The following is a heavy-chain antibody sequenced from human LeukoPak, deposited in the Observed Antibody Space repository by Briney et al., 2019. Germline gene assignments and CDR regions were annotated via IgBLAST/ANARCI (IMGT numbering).Heavy chain of an antibody. CDR2: IYPGDSDT. CDR1: GYSFTSYW. J-gene: IGHJ4*02. Sequence: GESLKISCKGSGYSFTSYWIGWVRQMPGKGLEWMGIIYPGDSDTRYSPSFQGQVTISADKSISTAYLQWSSLKAPDTAMYYCARLQFSYSSGWYYFDYWGQGTLVTVSS. D-gene: IGHD6-19*01. CDR3: ARLQFSYSSGWYYFDY. V-gene: IGHV5-51*01.